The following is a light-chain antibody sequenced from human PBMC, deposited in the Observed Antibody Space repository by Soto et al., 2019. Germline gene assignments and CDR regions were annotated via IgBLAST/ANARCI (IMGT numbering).Light chain of an antibody. CDR1: SSDVGGYNY. CDR3: SSYTISNTLV. Sequence: QLVLTQPASVSGSPGQSITISCTGTSSDVGGYNYVSWYQQYPGKAPKLMIYDVSNRPSGVSNRFSGSKYGNTASLTISGLQADDEADYYCSSYTISNTLVFGSGTKLTVL. J-gene: IGLJ1*01. V-gene: IGLV2-14*01. CDR2: DVS.